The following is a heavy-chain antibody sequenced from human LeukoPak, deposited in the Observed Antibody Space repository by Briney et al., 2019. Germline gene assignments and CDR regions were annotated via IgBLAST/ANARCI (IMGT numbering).Heavy chain of an antibody. V-gene: IGHV1-69*01. Sequence: SVKVSYKASGGTFSSYAISWVRQAPGQGPEWMGGIIPIFGTANYAQKFQGRVTITADESTSTAYMELSSLRSEDTAVYYCARGIQLWTHITGDYYYMDVWGKGTTVTVSS. J-gene: IGHJ6*03. CDR1: GGTFSSYA. CDR2: IIPIFGTA. CDR3: ARGIQLWTHITGDYYYMDV. D-gene: IGHD5-18*01.